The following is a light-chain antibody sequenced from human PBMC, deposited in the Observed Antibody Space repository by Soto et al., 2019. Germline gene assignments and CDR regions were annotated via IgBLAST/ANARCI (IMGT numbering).Light chain of an antibody. CDR3: QQYGNSPLT. CDR2: GVS. CDR1: QSVRSDY. J-gene: IGKJ4*01. V-gene: IGKV3-20*01. Sequence: EIVLTQSRDTLSLSPGQRSTPSCMGSQSVRSDYFAWYQQKPGQDPRVIIFGVSTRATGVKDRFSGSGSGTDFTLTIRRMEPEDFALYYCQQYGNSPLTFGGGTKVDIK.